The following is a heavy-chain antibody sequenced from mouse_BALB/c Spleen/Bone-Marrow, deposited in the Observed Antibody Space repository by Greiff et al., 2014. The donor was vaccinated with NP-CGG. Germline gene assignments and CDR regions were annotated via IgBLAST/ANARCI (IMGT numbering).Heavy chain of an antibody. CDR1: GYTFTDYN. CDR3: ARRFITTAAWFAY. V-gene: IGHV1S29*02. J-gene: IGHJ3*01. Sequence: EVQLQESGPELVKPGASVKISCKASGYTFTDYNMHWVKQSHGKSLEWIGYIYPYNGGTGYNQKFKSKATLTVDNSSNTAYMELRSLTSEDSAVYYCARRFITTAAWFAYWGQGTLVTVSA. CDR2: IYPYNGGT. D-gene: IGHD1-2*01.